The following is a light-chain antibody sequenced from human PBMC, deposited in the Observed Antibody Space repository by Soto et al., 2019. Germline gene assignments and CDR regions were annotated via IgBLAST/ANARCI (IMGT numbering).Light chain of an antibody. CDR2: AAS. V-gene: IGKV3-20*01. Sequence: EIVMTQSPATQSLSPCDRAPLSCRASQTISSTYLAWYQQNPGQAPRLLIYAASTRATGIPDRFSGSGAGAYFNLTISRLEPADFGVYYCQQYGSSHTFGQGTRLEIK. CDR3: QQYGSSHT. J-gene: IGKJ5*01. CDR1: QTISSTY.